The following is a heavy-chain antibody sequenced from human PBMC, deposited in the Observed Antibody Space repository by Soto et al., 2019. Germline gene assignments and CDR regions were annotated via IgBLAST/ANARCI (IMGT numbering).Heavy chain of an antibody. CDR3: AYRTGWYRHDV. V-gene: IGHV4-4*02. CDR1: GDSISNSRW. CDR2: IFHSGDT. Sequence: QVQLQESGPGLVKPSGTLSLTCAVSGDSISNSRWWTWVRQPPGKGLEWIGDIFHSGDTNYNPSLKSRVFISVDKSQNQFSLKVSSVTAADTAVYYGAYRTGWYRHDVWGQGTLVTVSS. D-gene: IGHD6-19*01. J-gene: IGHJ3*01.